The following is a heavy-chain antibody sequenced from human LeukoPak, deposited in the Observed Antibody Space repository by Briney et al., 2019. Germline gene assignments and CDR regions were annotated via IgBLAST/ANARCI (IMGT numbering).Heavy chain of an antibody. CDR1: GGSISSYY. Sequence: PSETLSLTCTVSGGSISSYYWSWIRQPPGKGLEWIGYIYYSGSTNYNPSLKSRVTISVDTSKNQFSLRLNSVTAADTAVYYCAGDRSGSPHFDYWGQGTLVAVSS. CDR2: IYYSGST. D-gene: IGHD3-22*01. CDR3: AGDRSGSPHFDY. J-gene: IGHJ4*02. V-gene: IGHV4-59*12.